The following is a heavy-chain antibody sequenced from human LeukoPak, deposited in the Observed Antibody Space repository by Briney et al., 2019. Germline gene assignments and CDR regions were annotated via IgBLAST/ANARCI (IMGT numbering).Heavy chain of an antibody. J-gene: IGHJ4*02. CDR1: GYTFTDYY. D-gene: IGHD3-16*01. Sequence: ASVKVSCKASGYTFTDYYMHWVRQAPGQGLEWMGWVNSNSGGTNYAQKFQGRVTMTRDTSISTAYMELSSLRSDDTAVYYCARVLVPAGGGVVDYWGQGTLVTVSS. CDR3: ARVLVPAGGGVVDY. V-gene: IGHV1-2*02. CDR2: VNSNSGGT.